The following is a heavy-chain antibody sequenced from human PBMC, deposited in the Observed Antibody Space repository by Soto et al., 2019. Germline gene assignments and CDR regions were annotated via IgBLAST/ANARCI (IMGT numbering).Heavy chain of an antibody. J-gene: IGHJ5*02. CDR3: ARQARYSSSSMDNWFDP. V-gene: IGHV4-39*01. CDR1: GGSISSSSYY. Sequence: SETLSLTCTVSGGSISSSSYYWGWIHQPPGKGLEWIGSIYYSGSTYYNPSLKSRVTISVDTSKNQFSLKLSSVTAADTAVYYCARQARYSSSSMDNWFDPWGQGTLVTVSS. D-gene: IGHD6-6*01. CDR2: IYYSGST.